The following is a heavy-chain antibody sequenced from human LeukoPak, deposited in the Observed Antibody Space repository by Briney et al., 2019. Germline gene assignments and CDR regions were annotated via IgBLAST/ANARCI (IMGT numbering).Heavy chain of an antibody. J-gene: IGHJ4*02. CDR3: ASTPLDLRYFDWSILGMVHLDY. CDR2: IYYSGST. CDR1: GGSISSSSYY. D-gene: IGHD3-9*01. V-gene: IGHV4-39*01. Sequence: SETLSLTCTVSGGSISSSSYYWGWIRQPPGKGLEWIGSIYYSGSTYYNPSLKSRVTISVDTSKNQFSLNLSSVTAADTAVYYCASTPLDLRYFDWSILGMVHLDYWGQGTLVTVSS.